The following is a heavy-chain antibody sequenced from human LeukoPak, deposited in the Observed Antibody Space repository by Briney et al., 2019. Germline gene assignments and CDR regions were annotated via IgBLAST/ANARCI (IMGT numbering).Heavy chain of an antibody. V-gene: IGHV3-66*01. CDR1: GFTVSSYY. D-gene: IGHD4-11*01. CDR3: ARSYSNHLFGMDV. J-gene: IGHJ6*02. CDR2: MYSGGST. Sequence: GGSLRLSCAASGFTVSSYYMTWVRQAPGKGLEWVSVMYSGGSTYYADSVKGRVAISRDNSQTTVFLQMNSVRVEDTAVYYCARSYSNHLFGMDVWGQGTAVTVSS.